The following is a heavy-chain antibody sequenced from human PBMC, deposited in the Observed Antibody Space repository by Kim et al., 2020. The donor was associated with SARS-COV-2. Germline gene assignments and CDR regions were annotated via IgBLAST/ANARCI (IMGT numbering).Heavy chain of an antibody. V-gene: IGHV5-10-1*01. J-gene: IGHJ4*02. D-gene: IGHD2-2*01. CDR3: ARWRCSSTSCLFDY. Sequence: SPSFQGHVTIAADKSISTAYLQWSSLKASDTAMYYCARWRCSSTSCLFDYWGQGTLVTVSS.